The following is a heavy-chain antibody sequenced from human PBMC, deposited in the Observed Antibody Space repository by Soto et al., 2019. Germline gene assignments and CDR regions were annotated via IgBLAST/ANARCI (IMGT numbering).Heavy chain of an antibody. CDR3: ASGRFQSQYYDILMFDY. CDR2: INPNGGST. V-gene: IGHV1-46*01. D-gene: IGHD3-9*01. Sequence: VASVKVSCKASGGTFSSYAISWVRQAPGQGLEWMAIINPNGGSTNYAQKFQGRVTMTRDTSTSTVYMELRSLRSDDTAVYYCASGRFQSQYYDILMFDYWGQGTLVTVSS. CDR1: GGTFSSYA. J-gene: IGHJ4*02.